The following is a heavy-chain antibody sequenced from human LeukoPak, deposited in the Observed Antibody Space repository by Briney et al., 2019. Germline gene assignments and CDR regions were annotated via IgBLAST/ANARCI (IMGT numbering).Heavy chain of an antibody. V-gene: IGHV4-39*07. CDR3: AREDIAATYYFDY. CDR2: IYYSGST. D-gene: IGHD6-13*01. CDR1: GGSISSSSYY. Sequence: SETLSLTCTVSGGSISSSSYYWGWIRQPPGKGLGWIGSIYYSGSTYYNPSLKSRVTISVDTSKNQFSLKLSSVTAADTAVYYCAREDIAATYYFDYWGQGTLVTVSS. J-gene: IGHJ4*02.